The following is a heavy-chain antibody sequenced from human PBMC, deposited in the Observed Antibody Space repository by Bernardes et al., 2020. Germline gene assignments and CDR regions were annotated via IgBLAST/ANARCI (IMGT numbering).Heavy chain of an antibody. J-gene: IGHJ3*02. D-gene: IGHD1-26*01. Sequence: ASLKVSCKASGYTFTSYDINWVRQATGQGLEWMGWMNPNSGTTGYAQKFQGRVTMTRNTSISTAYMELSSLRSEDTAVYYCARDSSGAVGATVSFDIWGQGTMVTGSS. CDR2: MNPNSGTT. V-gene: IGHV1-8*01. CDR1: GYTFTSYD. CDR3: ARDSSGAVGATVSFDI.